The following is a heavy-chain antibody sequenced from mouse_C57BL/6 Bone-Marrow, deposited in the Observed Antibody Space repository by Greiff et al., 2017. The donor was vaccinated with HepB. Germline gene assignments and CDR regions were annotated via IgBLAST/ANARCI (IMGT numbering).Heavy chain of an antibody. CDR1: GYTFTDYY. Sequence: EVKLQQSGPELVKPGASVKISCKASGYTFTDYYMNWVKQSHGKSLEWIGDINPNNGGTSYNQKFKGKATLTVDKSSSTAYMELRSLTSEDSAVYYCARPIYYGSSFDYWGQGTTLTVSS. CDR2: INPNNGGT. D-gene: IGHD1-1*01. CDR3: ARPIYYGSSFDY. V-gene: IGHV1-26*01. J-gene: IGHJ2*01.